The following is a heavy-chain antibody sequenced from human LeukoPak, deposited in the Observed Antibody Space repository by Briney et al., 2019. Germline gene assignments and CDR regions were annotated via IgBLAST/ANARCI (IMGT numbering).Heavy chain of an antibody. CDR3: ARVGELLRTGAFDI. CDR1: GYTFTGYY. V-gene: IGHV1-2*02. J-gene: IGHJ3*02. D-gene: IGHD1-26*01. Sequence: GASVKVSCKASGYTFTGYYMHWVRQAPGQGLEWMGWINPNSGGTNYAQKFQGRVTMTRDTSISTAYMELSRLRSDDTAVYYCARVGELLRTGAFDIWGQGTMVTVSP. CDR2: INPNSGGT.